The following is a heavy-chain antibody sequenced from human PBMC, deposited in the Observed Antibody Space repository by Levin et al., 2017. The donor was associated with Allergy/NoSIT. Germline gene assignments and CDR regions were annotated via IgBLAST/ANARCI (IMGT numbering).Heavy chain of an antibody. CDR1: GFSLSTSGVG. V-gene: IGHV2-5*02. CDR2: IYWDDDK. J-gene: IGHJ3*02. D-gene: IGHD4-17*01. Sequence: ESGPTLVKPTQTLTLTCTFSGFSLSTSGVGVGWIRQPPGKALEWLALIYWDDDKRYSPSLKSRLTITKDTTKNQVVLTMTNMDPVDTATYYCARDRPDYGDSRRADDAFDIWGQGTMVTVSS. CDR3: ARDRPDYGDSRRADDAFDI.